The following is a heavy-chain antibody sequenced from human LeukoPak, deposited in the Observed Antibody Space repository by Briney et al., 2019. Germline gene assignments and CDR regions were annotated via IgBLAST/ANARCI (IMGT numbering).Heavy chain of an antibody. Sequence: PGGSLRLSCAASGFTFSSYAMHWVRQAPGKGPEYVSAISSNGGSTYYANSVKGRFTISRDNSKNTLYLQMGSLRAEDMAVYYCARAVAAAGTFGYYFDYWGQGTLVTVSS. V-gene: IGHV3-64*01. CDR2: ISSNGGST. J-gene: IGHJ4*02. CDR1: GFTFSSYA. D-gene: IGHD6-13*01. CDR3: ARAVAAAGTFGYYFDY.